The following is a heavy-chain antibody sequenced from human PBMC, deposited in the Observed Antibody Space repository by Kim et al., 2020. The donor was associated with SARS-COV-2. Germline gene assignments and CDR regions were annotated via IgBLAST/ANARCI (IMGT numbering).Heavy chain of an antibody. CDR3: ARSDYGDYEEIPKGGMDA. Sequence: SETLSLTCAVSGGSISSSNWWSCVRQPPRKGLEVIEEIYHSGSTNYNASLKSRVTISVDNSKNQFSLKLSSVTAADTAVYYCARSDYGDYEEIPKGGMDAWGQGTPVTVSS. J-gene: IGHJ6*02. D-gene: IGHD4-17*01. V-gene: IGHV4-4*02. CDR1: GGSISSSNW. CDR2: IYHSGST.